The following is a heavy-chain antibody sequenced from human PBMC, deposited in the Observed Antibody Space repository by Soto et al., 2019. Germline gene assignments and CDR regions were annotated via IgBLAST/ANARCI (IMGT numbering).Heavy chain of an antibody. V-gene: IGHV5-51*01. CDR1: GYRFTSYW. Sequence: PGESLKISCKGSGYRFTSYWIGWVRQMPGKXLEWMGIIYPGDSDTRYSPSFQGQVTISADKSISTAYLQWSSLKASDTAMYYCATQPLGYCSGGSCYSAFDIWGQGTMVTVSS. CDR3: ATQPLGYCSGGSCYSAFDI. J-gene: IGHJ3*02. CDR2: IYPGDSDT. D-gene: IGHD2-15*01.